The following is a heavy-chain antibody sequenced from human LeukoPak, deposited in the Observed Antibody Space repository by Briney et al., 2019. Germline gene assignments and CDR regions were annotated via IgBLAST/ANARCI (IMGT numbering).Heavy chain of an antibody. Sequence: GESLKISCKGSGYSFTSYWIGWVRQMPGKGLEWMGIIYPGDSDTRYSPSFQGQVTISADKSISTAYLQWSSLKASDTAMYHCARHPVRGSGTGPFDYWGQGTLVTVSS. CDR2: IYPGDSDT. CDR3: ARHPVRGSGTGPFDY. CDR1: GYSFTSYW. D-gene: IGHD2-8*02. J-gene: IGHJ4*02. V-gene: IGHV5-51*01.